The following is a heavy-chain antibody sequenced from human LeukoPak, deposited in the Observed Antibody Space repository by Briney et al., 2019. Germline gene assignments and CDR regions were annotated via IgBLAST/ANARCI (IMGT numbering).Heavy chain of an antibody. D-gene: IGHD3-16*01. Sequence: ASVKVSCKVSGYTLTELSMHWVRQAPGKGLEWMGGFDPEDGETIYAQKFQGRGTMTTDTSTSTAYMELRSLRSDDTAVYYCARDGGNDYGDYWGQGTLVTVSS. CDR3: ARDGGNDYGDY. CDR1: GYTLTELS. J-gene: IGHJ4*02. CDR2: FDPEDGET. V-gene: IGHV1-24*01.